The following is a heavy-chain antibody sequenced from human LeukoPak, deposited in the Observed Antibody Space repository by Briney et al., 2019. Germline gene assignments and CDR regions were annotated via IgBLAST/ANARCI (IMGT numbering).Heavy chain of an antibody. V-gene: IGHV4-59*01. CDR3: ARDGRYCTSSSCYSWYFEL. D-gene: IGHD2-2*02. CDR2: IYYSGST. J-gene: IGHJ2*01. CDR1: GGSISSYY. Sequence: SETLSLTCTVSGGSISSYYWRWIRQPPGKGLEWIGYIYYSGSTNYNPSLKSRVTISVDTSKNQFSLKLSSVTAADTAVYYCARDGRYCTSSSCYSWYFELWGRGTRVTVSS.